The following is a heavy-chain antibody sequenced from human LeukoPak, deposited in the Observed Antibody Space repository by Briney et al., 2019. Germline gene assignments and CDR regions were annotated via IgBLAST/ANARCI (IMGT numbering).Heavy chain of an antibody. CDR3: ARERALYCSGGSCYFPFDY. D-gene: IGHD2-15*01. V-gene: IGHV4-34*01. Sequence: SETLSLTCAAYGGSFSGYYWSWIRQPPGKGLEWIGEINHSGSTNYNPSLKSRVTISVDTSKNQFSLKLSSVTAADTAVYYCARERALYCSGGSCYFPFDYWGQGTLVTVSS. J-gene: IGHJ4*02. CDR1: GGSFSGYY. CDR2: INHSGST.